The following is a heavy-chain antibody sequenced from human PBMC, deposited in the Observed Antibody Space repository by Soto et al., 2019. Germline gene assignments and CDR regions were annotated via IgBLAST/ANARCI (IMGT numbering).Heavy chain of an antibody. Sequence: ASVKVSCKASGYTFSDYYIHWVRQAPGQGLEWMGWINPNSGGTKYAPKFQGGVTMTRDTSITTAYMELSRLRSGDTAVYYCGVPIWGSYRLRNHGMDVWGQGTAVTVSS. V-gene: IGHV1-2*02. J-gene: IGHJ6*02. CDR1: GYTFSDYY. CDR3: GVPIWGSYRLRNHGMDV. CDR2: INPNSGGT. D-gene: IGHD3-16*02.